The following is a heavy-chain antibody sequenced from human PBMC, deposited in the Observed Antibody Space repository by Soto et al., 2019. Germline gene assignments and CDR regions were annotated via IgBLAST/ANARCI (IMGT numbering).Heavy chain of an antibody. CDR1: GGSISSGEYY. V-gene: IGHV4-61*08. J-gene: IGHJ5*02. CDR2: IHYTGSS. CDR3: AKVGRIAAAGTWFDP. Sequence: GGSISSGEYYWSWIRQPPGKELELIAYIHYTGSSYYNPSLKSRVTISIDTSKNQFSLKLSSVSDADTAVYYCAKVGRIAAAGTWFDPWGQGTLVTVSS. D-gene: IGHD6-13*01.